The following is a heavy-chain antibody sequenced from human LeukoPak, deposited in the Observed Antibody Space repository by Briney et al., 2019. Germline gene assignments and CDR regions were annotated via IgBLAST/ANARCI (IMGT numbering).Heavy chain of an antibody. CDR1: GFTFSSYS. J-gene: IGHJ5*02. V-gene: IGHV3-48*04. CDR2: ISSSSSTI. Sequence: SGGSLRLSCAASGFTFSSYSMNWVRQAPGKGLEWVSYISSSSSTIYYADSVKGRFTISRDNAKNSLYLQMNSLRAEDTAVYYCARVYLYYGSGSYYNEFDPWGQGTLVTVSS. D-gene: IGHD3-10*01. CDR3: ARVYLYYGSGSYYNEFDP.